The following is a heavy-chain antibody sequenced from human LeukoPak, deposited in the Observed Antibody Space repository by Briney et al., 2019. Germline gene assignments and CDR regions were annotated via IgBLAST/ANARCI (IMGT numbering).Heavy chain of an antibody. CDR1: GFTFSSYA. Sequence: PGGSLRLSCSASGFTFSSYAMHWVRQAPGKGLEYVSAISSNGGSTYYADPVKGRFTISRDNSKNTLYLQMSSLRAEDTAVYYCVKGSSGWYSGTDYWGQGTLVTVSS. CDR2: ISSNGGST. J-gene: IGHJ4*02. CDR3: VKGSSGWYSGTDY. V-gene: IGHV3-64D*06. D-gene: IGHD6-19*01.